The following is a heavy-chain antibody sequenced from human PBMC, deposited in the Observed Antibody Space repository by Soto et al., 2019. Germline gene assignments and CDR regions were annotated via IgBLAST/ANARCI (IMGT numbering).Heavy chain of an antibody. D-gene: IGHD2-2*01. V-gene: IGHV4-34*01. CDR1: GGSFSGYY. CDR2: INHSGST. CDR3: ARLDIVVVPAATRDYYYGMDV. Sequence: QVQLQQWGAGLLKPSETLSLTCAVYGGSFSGYYWSWIRQPPGKGLEWIGEINHSGSTNYNPSLKSRVTISVDTSKNHFSLKLSSVTAADTAVYYCARLDIVVVPAATRDYYYGMDVWGQGTTVTVSS. J-gene: IGHJ6*02.